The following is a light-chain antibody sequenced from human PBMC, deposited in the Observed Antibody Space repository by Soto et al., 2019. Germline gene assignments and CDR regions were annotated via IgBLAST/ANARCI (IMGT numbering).Light chain of an antibody. J-gene: IGLJ1*01. CDR3: ASWDDSLSGFV. CDR1: TSNIGHNY. V-gene: IGLV1-47*01. CDR2: RSD. Sequence: QSVLTQPPSASGTPGHRVTISCSGTTSNIGHNYVCWYQQLPGSTPKLLILRSDQRPSGVPDRFSGSKSGTSASLTIGGLRSEDEADYYCASWDDSLSGFVFGTGTKLTVL.